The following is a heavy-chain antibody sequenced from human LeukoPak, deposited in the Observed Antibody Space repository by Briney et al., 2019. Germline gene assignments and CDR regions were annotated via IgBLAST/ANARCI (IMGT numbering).Heavy chain of an antibody. CDR1: GGSISSSSYY. J-gene: IGHJ4*02. CDR3: ASRPGSSGWTY. CDR2: IYYSGST. D-gene: IGHD6-19*01. Sequence: PSETLSLTCTVSGGSISSSSYYWGWIRQPPGKGLEWIGSIYYSGSTYYNPSLKSRVTISLDTSKNQQFSLKLSSVTAADTAVYYCASRPGSSGWTYWGQGTLVTVSS. V-gene: IGHV4-39*01.